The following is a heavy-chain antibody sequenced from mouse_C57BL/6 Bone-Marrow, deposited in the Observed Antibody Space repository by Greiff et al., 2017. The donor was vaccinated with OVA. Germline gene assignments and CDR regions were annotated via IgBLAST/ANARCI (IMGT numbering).Heavy chain of an antibody. V-gene: IGHV1-81*01. D-gene: IGHD2-3*01. CDR2: IYPRSGNT. CDR1: GYTFTSYG. J-gene: IGHJ4*01. CDR3: ARENGYYLYAMDY. Sequence: QVQLQQSGAELARPGASVKLSCKASGYTFTSYGISWVKQRTGQGLEWIGEIYPRSGNTYYNEKFKGKATLTADKSSSTAYMELRSLTSEDSAVYFCARENGYYLYAMDYWGQGTSVTVSS.